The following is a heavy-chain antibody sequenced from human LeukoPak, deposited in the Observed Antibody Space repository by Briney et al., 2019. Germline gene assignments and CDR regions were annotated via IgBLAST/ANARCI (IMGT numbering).Heavy chain of an antibody. CDR1: GGSISSYY. CDR3: ARHGPLGYCSGGSCYDAALDY. V-gene: IGHV4-59*08. Sequence: PSETLSFTCTVSGGSISSYYWSWIRQPPGKGLEWIGYIHYSGSTNYNPSLKSRVTISVDTSKNQFSLKLSSVTAADTAVYYCARHGPLGYCSGGSCYDAALDYWGQGALVTVSS. J-gene: IGHJ4*02. CDR2: IHYSGST. D-gene: IGHD2-15*01.